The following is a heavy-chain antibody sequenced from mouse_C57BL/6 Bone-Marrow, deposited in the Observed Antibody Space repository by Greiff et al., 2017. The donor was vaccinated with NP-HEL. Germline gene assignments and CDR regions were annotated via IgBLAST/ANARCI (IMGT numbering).Heavy chain of an antibody. D-gene: IGHD2-1*01. CDR1: GFTFSSYG. CDR3: ARHHLLFFDY. CDR2: ISSGGSYT. Sequence: EVKLVESGGDLVKPGGSLKLSCAASGFTFSSYGMSWVRQTPDKRLEWVATISSGGSYTYYPDSVKGRFTISRDNAKNTLYLQMSSLKSEDTAMYYCARHHLLFFDYWGQGTTLTVSS. V-gene: IGHV5-6*01. J-gene: IGHJ2*01.